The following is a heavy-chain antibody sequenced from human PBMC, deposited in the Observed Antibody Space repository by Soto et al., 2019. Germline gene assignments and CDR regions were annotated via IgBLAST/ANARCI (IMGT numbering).Heavy chain of an antibody. CDR2: IYYSGST. CDR1: GGSISSGDYY. CDR3: PRVTGSPPDYGDYYFDY. J-gene: IGHJ4*02. Sequence: PSETLSLTCSVSGGSISSGDYYWSWIRQPPGKCLEWIGYIYYSGSTYYTPSPKSRVTISVDTSKKQSSLRLSSVPAADTAVYYCPRVTGSPPDYGDYYFDYGGQGTLVTVSS. D-gene: IGHD4-17*01. V-gene: IGHV4-30-4*01.